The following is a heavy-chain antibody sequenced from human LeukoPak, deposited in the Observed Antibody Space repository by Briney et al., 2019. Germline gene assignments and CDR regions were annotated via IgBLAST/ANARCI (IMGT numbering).Heavy chain of an antibody. CDR2: INPSGGST. CDR3: ARGYGDTAMLDY. Sequence: XWVRXAPXXXXEXXGIINPSGGSTSYAQKFQGRVTMTRDTSTSTVYMELSSLRSEDTAVYYCARGYGDTAMLDYWGQGTLVTVSS. V-gene: IGHV1-46*01. J-gene: IGHJ4*02. D-gene: IGHD5-18*01.